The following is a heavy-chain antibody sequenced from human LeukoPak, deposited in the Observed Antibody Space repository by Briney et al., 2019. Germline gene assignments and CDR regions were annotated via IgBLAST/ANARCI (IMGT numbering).Heavy chain of an antibody. V-gene: IGHV3-13*04. D-gene: IGHD3-22*01. CDR3: ARGYYYDSSGYDPPLFDY. J-gene: IGHJ4*02. CDR2: IGTAGDT. CDR1: GFTFSSYD. Sequence: PGGSLRLSCAASGFTFSSYDMHWVRQATGKGLEWVSAIGTAGDTYYPGSVQGRFTISRENAKNSLYLQMNSLRAGDTAVYYCARGYYYDSSGYDPPLFDYWGQGTLVTVSS.